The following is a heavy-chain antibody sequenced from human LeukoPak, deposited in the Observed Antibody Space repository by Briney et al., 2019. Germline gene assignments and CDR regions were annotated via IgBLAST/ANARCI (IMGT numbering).Heavy chain of an antibody. CDR3: AKDRTVGASYWYFDL. V-gene: IGHV3-33*06. CDR2: IWYDGSNK. D-gene: IGHD1-26*01. CDR1: GFTFSNYG. Sequence: GGSLRHSCAASGFTFSNYGMHWVRQAPGKGLEWVAVIWYDGSNKYYGDSVKGRFTISRDSSKNTLFLHMNSLRVEDTAIYYCAKDRTVGASYWYFDLWGRGTLVTVSS. J-gene: IGHJ2*01.